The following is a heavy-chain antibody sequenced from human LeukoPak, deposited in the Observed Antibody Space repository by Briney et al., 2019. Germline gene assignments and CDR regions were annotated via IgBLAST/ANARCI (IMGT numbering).Heavy chain of an antibody. V-gene: IGHV1-69*01. D-gene: IGHD6-13*01. J-gene: IGHJ5*02. CDR3: ARGSLGSSWFRTTYNWFDP. CDR1: GGTFSSYA. CDR2: IIPIFGTA. Sequence: VASVKVSCKASGGTFSSYAISWVRQAPGQGLEWMGGIIPIFGTANYAQKFQGRVTITADESTSTAYMELSSLRSEDTAVYYCARGSLGSSWFRTTYNWFDPWGQGTLVTVSS.